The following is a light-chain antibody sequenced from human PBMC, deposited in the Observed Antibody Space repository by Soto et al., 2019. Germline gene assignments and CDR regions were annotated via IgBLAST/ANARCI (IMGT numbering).Light chain of an antibody. J-gene: IGKJ5*01. CDR2: DAS. CDR3: QQRSNWPVT. V-gene: IGKV3-11*01. Sequence: EIVLTQSPATLSLSPGERATLSCRASQSVSSDLAWYQQQPGQAPRLLIYDASNMATGIPARFSGSGSGTDFTLTISSLEPEDFAVYYCQQRSNWPVTFGQGTRLEIK. CDR1: QSVSSD.